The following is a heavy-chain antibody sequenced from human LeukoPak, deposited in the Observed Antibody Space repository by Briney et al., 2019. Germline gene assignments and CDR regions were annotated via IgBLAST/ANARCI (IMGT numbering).Heavy chain of an antibody. CDR2: INAGNGYT. CDR3: ARDMGSAWQAGDYGMDV. D-gene: IGHD6-19*01. Sequence: ASVKVSCKASGYTFTSYSMHWVRQAPGQRLEWMGWINAGNGYTKYSQKFQGRVTITRDTSASTAYMELSSLSSEDTAVYYCARDMGSAWQAGDYGMDVWGQGTTVTVSS. CDR1: GYTFTSYS. J-gene: IGHJ6*02. V-gene: IGHV1-3*01.